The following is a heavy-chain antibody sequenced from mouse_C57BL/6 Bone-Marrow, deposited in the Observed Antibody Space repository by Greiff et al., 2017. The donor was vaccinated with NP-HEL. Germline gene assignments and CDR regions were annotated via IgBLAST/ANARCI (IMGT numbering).Heavy chain of an antibody. CDR3: ARQDYGSSYVETWFDY. V-gene: IGHV1-59*01. Sequence: QVQLQQPGAELVRPGTSVKLSCKASGYTFTSYWMHWVKQRPGQGLEWIGVIDPSDSYTNYNQKFKGKATLTVDTSSSTDYMQLSSLTSEISAVYYCARQDYGSSYVETWFDYWGQGTLVTVSA. D-gene: IGHD1-1*01. CDR2: IDPSDSYT. J-gene: IGHJ3*01. CDR1: GYTFTSYW.